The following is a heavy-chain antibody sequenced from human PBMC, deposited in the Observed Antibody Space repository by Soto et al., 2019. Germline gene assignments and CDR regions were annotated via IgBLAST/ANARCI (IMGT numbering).Heavy chain of an antibody. J-gene: IGHJ5*02. D-gene: IGHD6-19*01. CDR3: ARTSSGSLFLGNWFDP. CDR2: ISAYNGNT. CDR1: GYTFTSYG. Sequence: GASVKVSCKASGYTFTSYGISWVRQAPGQGLEWMGWISAYNGNTNYAQKLQGRVTMATDTSTSTAYMELRSLRSDDTAVYYCARTSSGSLFLGNWFDPWGQGTLVTVSS. V-gene: IGHV1-18*01.